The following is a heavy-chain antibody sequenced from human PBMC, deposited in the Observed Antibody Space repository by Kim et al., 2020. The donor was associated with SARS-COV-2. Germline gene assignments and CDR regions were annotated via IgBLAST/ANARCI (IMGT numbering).Heavy chain of an antibody. Sequence: SETLSLTCTVSGGSISSSSYYWGWIRQPPGKGLEWIGTIYYSGSTYYNPPLKSRVTISVDTSKNQFSLKLSSVTAADTAVYYCARLKDSSISWKYYMDVWGKGTTVTVSS. J-gene: IGHJ6*03. V-gene: IGHV4-39*01. CDR2: IYYSGST. CDR1: GGSISSSSYY. CDR3: ARLKDSSISWKYYMDV. D-gene: IGHD2-2*01.